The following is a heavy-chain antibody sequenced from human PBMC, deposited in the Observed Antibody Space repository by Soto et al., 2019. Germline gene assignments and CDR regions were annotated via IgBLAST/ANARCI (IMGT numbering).Heavy chain of an antibody. J-gene: IGHJ5*02. V-gene: IGHV3-23*01. Sequence: QPGGSLRLSCAASGFIFSTYGMSWVRQAPGKGLEWVSSIRGSGGTTYYADSVKGRFTISRDDSKNALFLQMNSLRAGDTAIYYCAKQVGPLDRVVAWGQATLVTVSS. CDR3: AKQVGPLDRVVA. CDR2: IRGSGGTT. CDR1: GFIFSTYG. D-gene: IGHD3-3*01.